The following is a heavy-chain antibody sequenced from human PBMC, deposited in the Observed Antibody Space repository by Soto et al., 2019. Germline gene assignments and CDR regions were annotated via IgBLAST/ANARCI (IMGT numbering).Heavy chain of an antibody. CDR2: ISAYNGNT. Sequence: GASVKVCCKASGYTFTSYGISWVRHAPGQGLEWMGWISAYNGNTNYAQKRQGRVTMTTDPSTSTAYMELRSLRSEDTAVYYCARPKAVAGPYAMDVWGQGTTVTVSS. CDR3: ARPKAVAGPYAMDV. CDR1: GYTFTSYG. J-gene: IGHJ6*02. D-gene: IGHD6-19*01. V-gene: IGHV1-18*04.